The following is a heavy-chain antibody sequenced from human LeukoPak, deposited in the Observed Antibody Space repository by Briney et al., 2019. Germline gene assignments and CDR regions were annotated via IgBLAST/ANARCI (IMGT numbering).Heavy chain of an antibody. J-gene: IGHJ6*02. CDR2: IYYSGST. CDR1: GGSISSSSNY. V-gene: IGHV4-39*01. D-gene: IGHD6-13*01. CDR3: ARLGAPGGTRSGYYYYGMDV. Sequence: SETLSLTCTVSGGSISSSSNYWGWIRQPPGKGLEWIGSIYYSGSTYYNPSLKSRVTISVDTSKKQFSLKLSSVTAADTAVYYCARLGAPGGTRSGYYYYGMDVWGQGTTVTVSS.